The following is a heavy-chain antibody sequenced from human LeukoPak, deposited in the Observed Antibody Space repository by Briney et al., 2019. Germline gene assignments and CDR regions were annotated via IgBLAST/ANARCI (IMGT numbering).Heavy chain of an antibody. Sequence: GGSLRLSCAASGFTFSSYFVHWVRQAPGKGLDWVTTISYDGSIQYYSDSVKGRFTISRDNSKNTLYLQMSSLKPEDTAMYYCARERGEGRTRNFDYWGQGTLVTVSS. CDR1: GFTFSSYF. V-gene: IGHV3-30-3*01. J-gene: IGHJ4*02. CDR3: ARERGEGRTRNFDY. CDR2: ISYDGSIQ. D-gene: IGHD3-16*01.